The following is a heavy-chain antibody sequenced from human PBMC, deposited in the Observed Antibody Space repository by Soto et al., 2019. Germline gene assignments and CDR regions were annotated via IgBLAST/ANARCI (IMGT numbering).Heavy chain of an antibody. J-gene: IGHJ6*02. Sequence: ASVKVSCKASGYTFTSYGISWVRQAPGQGLEWMGWISAYNGNTNYAQKLQGRVTMTTDTSTSTAYMELRSLRSDDTAVYYCARDTAMVMGYYYYGMEVWGQGTTVTVSS. V-gene: IGHV1-18*01. D-gene: IGHD5-18*01. CDR2: ISAYNGNT. CDR1: GYTFTSYG. CDR3: ARDTAMVMGYYYYGMEV.